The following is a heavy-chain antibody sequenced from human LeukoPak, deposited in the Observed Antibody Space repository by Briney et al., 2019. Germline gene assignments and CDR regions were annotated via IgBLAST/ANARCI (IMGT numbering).Heavy chain of an antibody. CDR1: GGTFSSYA. V-gene: IGHV1-69*05. CDR2: IIPIFGTA. D-gene: IGHD1-1*01. J-gene: IGHJ5*02. Sequence: GASVKVSCKASGGTFSSYAISWVRQAPGQGLEWMGGIIPIFGTANYAQKLQGRVTMTTEISTSTAYMELRSLRSDDTAVYYCARDQLSRGVWFDPWGQGTLVTVSS. CDR3: ARDQLSRGVWFDP.